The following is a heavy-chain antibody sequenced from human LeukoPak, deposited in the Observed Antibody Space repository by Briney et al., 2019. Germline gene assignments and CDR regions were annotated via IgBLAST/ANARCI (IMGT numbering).Heavy chain of an antibody. V-gene: IGHV4-39*07. CDR3: ARGRRFSGTYSGLSFYFDY. D-gene: IGHD6-19*01. CDR2: IYHSGSI. Sequence: PSETLSLTCSVSGGSVNSDTYYWGWIRQPPGRGLEWIGTIYHSGSIYYTPSLKSRVTISVGKAQNQFSLKLTSVTAADTSVYYCARGRRFSGTYSGLSFYFDYWGQGTLVTVSS. CDR1: GGSVNSDTYY. J-gene: IGHJ4*02.